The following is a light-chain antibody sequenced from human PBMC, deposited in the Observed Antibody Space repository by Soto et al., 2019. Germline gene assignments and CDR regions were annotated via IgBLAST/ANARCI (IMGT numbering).Light chain of an antibody. J-gene: IGKJ1*01. Sequence: EIVLTQSPATLSLSPGERATLSCRASQSVNNYLAWYQQKPGQAPRLLIYDASNRATGIPARFSSSGSGTDFTPTISSLEPEDCAVYYCQQRSNWPGTFGQGTKVEIK. CDR1: QSVNNY. CDR3: QQRSNWPGT. CDR2: DAS. V-gene: IGKV3-11*01.